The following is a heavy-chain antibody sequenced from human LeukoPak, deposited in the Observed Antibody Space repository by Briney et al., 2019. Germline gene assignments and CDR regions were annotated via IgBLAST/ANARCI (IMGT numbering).Heavy chain of an antibody. CDR3: ARDRDDGGFEY. D-gene: IGHD4-23*01. CDR1: GFTVSSNY. CDR2: INQDGRVK. Sequence: PGGSLRLSCAASGFTVSSNYMGWVRQAPEKGLEWVANINQDGRVKQYVDSMKGRFTISRDNAKNSLYLQMNSLRAEDAAVYYCARDRDDGGFEYWGQGTLVTVFS. V-gene: IGHV3-7*01. J-gene: IGHJ4*02.